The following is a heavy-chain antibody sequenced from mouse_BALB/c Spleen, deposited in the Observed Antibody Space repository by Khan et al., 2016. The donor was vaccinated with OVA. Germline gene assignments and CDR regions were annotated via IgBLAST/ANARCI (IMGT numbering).Heavy chain of an antibody. CDR2: ISYDGNN. CDR1: GYSITSGYY. CDR3: ANGKWLCDCFAY. V-gene: IGHV3-6*02. D-gene: IGHD2-2*01. J-gene: IGHJ3*01. Sequence: EVKLLESGPGLVKPSQSLSLTCSVTGYSITSGYYWNWLRQFPGNKLEWMVFISYDGNNNFNPSLKNRISITRNTSKNQFFLQLNSVTTEDTGTYFCANGKWLCDCFAYWGQGTLVTVSA.